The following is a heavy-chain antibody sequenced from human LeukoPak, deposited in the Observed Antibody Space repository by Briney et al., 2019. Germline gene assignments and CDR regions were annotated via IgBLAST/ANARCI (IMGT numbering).Heavy chain of an antibody. CDR3: ARDFIQLDYGGKDTHYYYYYMDV. V-gene: IGHV7-4-1*02. CDR1: GYTFTSYA. Sequence: ASVKVSCKASGYTFTSYAMNWVRQAPGQGLEWMGWINTNTGNPTYAQGFTGRFVFSLDTSVSTAYLQISSLKAEDTAVYYCARDFIQLDYGGKDTHYYYYYMDVWGKGTTVTVSS. J-gene: IGHJ6*03. D-gene: IGHD4-23*01. CDR2: INTNTGNP.